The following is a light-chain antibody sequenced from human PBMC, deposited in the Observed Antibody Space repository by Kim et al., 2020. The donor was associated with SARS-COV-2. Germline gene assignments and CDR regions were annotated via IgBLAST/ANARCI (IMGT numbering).Light chain of an antibody. CDR3: NSRDSSGNHRVV. V-gene: IGLV3-19*01. CDR1: SNRSDC. J-gene: IGLJ2*01. Sequence: GRRGGITCQGDSNRSDCANWSHKKPRQAPVLVIYGKSNLPSGIPDRFSGSSSGNTASLTITGAQAEDAADYYCNSRDSSGNHRVVFGGGTQLTVL. CDR2: GKS.